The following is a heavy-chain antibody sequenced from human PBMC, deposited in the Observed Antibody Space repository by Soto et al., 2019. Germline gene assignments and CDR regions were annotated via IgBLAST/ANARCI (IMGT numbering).Heavy chain of an antibody. D-gene: IGHD2-2*01. J-gene: IGHJ5*02. CDR1: GYTFTSYD. V-gene: IGHV1-8*01. CDR2: MNPNSGNT. CDR3: ARDRLGYCCSTSCRRNWFYP. Sequence: ASVKVSCKASGYTFTSYDINWVRQATGQGLEWMGWMNPNSGNTGYAQKFQGRVTMTRNTSISTAYMELSSLRSEDTAVYYCARDRLGYCCSTSCRRNWFYPWSQGTLVPVSS.